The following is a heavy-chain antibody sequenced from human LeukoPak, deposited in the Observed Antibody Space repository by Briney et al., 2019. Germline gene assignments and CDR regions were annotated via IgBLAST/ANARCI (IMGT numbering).Heavy chain of an antibody. CDR3: ARDAELGYDAFDI. J-gene: IGHJ3*02. Sequence: GRSLRLSCAASGYTFSSYGMHWVRQAPGKGLEWVVVIWYDGSNKYYADSVKGRFNIYRDNSKNTLYLQMNSLRAEDTAVYYCARDAELGYDAFDIWGQGTMVTVSS. CDR1: GYTFSSYG. V-gene: IGHV3-33*01. D-gene: IGHD5-18*01. CDR2: IWYDGSNK.